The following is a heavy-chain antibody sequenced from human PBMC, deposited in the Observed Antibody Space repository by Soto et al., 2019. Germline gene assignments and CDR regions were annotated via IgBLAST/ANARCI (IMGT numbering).Heavy chain of an antibody. CDR2: IKQDGSEK. V-gene: IGHV3-7*01. D-gene: IGHD3-22*01. Sequence: GGSLRLSCAASGFTFSSYWMSWVRQAPGKGLEWVANIKQDGSEKYYVDSVKGRFTISRDNAKNSLYLQMNSLRAEDTAVYYCARELDYYDSSGYYAYPDYWGQGTLVTVSS. CDR3: ARELDYYDSSGYYAYPDY. CDR1: GFTFSSYW. J-gene: IGHJ4*02.